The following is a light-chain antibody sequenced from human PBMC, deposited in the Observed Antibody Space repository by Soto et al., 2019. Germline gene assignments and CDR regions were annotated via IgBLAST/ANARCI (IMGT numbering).Light chain of an antibody. Sequence: EIVLTQSPGTLSLSPGDRATLSCRASQSVSFSYLAWYQQKAGQAPRLLIYGATSRATGIPDRFSGSESGTDFTLTISRLEPEDFAVYYCQQYGSSPPYTFGQGTKLEIK. CDR2: GAT. J-gene: IGKJ2*01. V-gene: IGKV3-20*01. CDR1: QSVSFSY. CDR3: QQYGSSPPYT.